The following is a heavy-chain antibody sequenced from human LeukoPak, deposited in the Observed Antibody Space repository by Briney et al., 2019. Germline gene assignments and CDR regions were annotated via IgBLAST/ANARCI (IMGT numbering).Heavy chain of an antibody. CDR1: GGSISSSSYY. D-gene: IGHD4-17*01. J-gene: IGHJ4*02. Sequence: PETLSLTCTVSGGSISSSSYYWGWIRQPPGKGLEWIGSIYYSGSTYYNPSLKSRVTISVDTSKNQFSLKLSSVTAADTAVYYCARDPPPSYGDYDDYWGQGTLVTVSS. CDR3: ARDPPPSYGDYDDY. CDR2: IYYSGST. V-gene: IGHV4-39*07.